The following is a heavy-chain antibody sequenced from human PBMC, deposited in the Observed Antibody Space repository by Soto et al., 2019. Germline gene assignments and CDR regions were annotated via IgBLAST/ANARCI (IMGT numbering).Heavy chain of an antibody. CDR3: ATSGYCSGGSCYCDY. V-gene: IGHV3-21*01. J-gene: IGHJ4*02. Sequence: LRLSCAASGFTFSSYSMNWVRQAPGKGLEWVSSISSSSSYIYYADSVKGRFTISRDNAKNPLYLQMNSLRAEDTAVYYCATSGYCSGGSCYCDYWGQGTLVTVSS. CDR1: GFTFSSYS. CDR2: ISSSSSYI. D-gene: IGHD2-15*01.